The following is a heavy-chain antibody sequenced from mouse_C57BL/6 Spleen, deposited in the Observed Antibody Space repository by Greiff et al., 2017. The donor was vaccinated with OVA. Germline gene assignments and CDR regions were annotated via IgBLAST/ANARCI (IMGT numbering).Heavy chain of an antibody. J-gene: IGHJ1*03. Sequence: EVQLVESGPGLVKPSQSLSLTCSVTGYSITSGYYWNWIRQFPGNKLEWMGYISYDGSNNYNPSLKNRISITRDTSKNQFFLKLNSVTTEDTATYYCARDSSPWYFDVWGTGTTVTVSS. D-gene: IGHD1-1*01. CDR1: GYSITSGYY. CDR3: ARDSSPWYFDV. V-gene: IGHV3-6*01. CDR2: ISYDGSN.